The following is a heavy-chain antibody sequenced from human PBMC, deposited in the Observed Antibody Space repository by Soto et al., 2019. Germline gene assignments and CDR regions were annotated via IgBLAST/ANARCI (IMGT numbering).Heavy chain of an antibody. CDR1: GGTFSSYA. CDR2: IIPIFGTA. J-gene: IGHJ6*02. D-gene: IGHD4-17*01. V-gene: IGHV1-69*13. Sequence: SVKVSCKASGGTFSSYAISWVRQAPGQGLEWMGGIIPIFGTANYAQKFQGRVTITADESTSTAYMELSSLRSEDTAVYYCARAGGDYIYYYYGMDVWGQGTTLTVSS. CDR3: ARAGGDYIYYYYGMDV.